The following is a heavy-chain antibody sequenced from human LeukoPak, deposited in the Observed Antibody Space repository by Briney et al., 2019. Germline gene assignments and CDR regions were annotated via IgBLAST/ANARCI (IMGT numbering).Heavy chain of an antibody. J-gene: IGHJ4*02. CDR3: ARDLRDDSSGYLDY. D-gene: IGHD3-22*01. CDR2: IYYSGST. V-gene: IGHV4-31*03. Sequence: SQTLSLTCTVSGGSISSGGYYWSWIRQHPGKGLEWIGDIYYSGSTYYNPSLKSRVTISVDTSKNQFSLKLISVTAADPAVYYCARDLRDDSSGYLDYWGQGTLVTVSS. CDR1: GGSISSGGYY.